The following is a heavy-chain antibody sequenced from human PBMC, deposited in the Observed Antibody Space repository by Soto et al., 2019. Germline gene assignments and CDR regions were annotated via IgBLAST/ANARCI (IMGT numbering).Heavy chain of an antibody. D-gene: IGHD5-12*01. V-gene: IGHV1-8*01. CDR2: MNPNSGNT. J-gene: IGHJ4*02. CDR1: GYTFTSYD. Sequence: ASVKVSCKASGYTFTSYDINWVRQATGQGLEWMGWMNPNSGNTGYAQKFQGRVTITRDTSASTAYMELSSLRSEDTAVYYCARGRGGYLYYFDYWGQGTLVTVSS. CDR3: ARGRGGYLYYFDY.